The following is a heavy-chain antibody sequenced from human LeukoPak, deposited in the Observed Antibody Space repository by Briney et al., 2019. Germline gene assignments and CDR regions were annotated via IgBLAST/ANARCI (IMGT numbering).Heavy chain of an antibody. V-gene: IGHV3-9*01. D-gene: IGHD6-13*01. CDR2: ISWNSGSI. CDR3: ARSIAAAGYFDY. J-gene: IGHJ4*02. Sequence: GRSLRLSCAASGFTFDDYAMHWVRHAPGKGLEWVSGISWNSGSIGYADSVKGRFTISRDNAKNSLYLQMNSLRAEDTAVYYCARSIAAAGYFDYWGQGTLVTVSS. CDR1: GFTFDDYA.